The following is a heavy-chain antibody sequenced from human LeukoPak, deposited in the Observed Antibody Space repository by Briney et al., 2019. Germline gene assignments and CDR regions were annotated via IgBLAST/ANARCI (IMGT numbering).Heavy chain of an antibody. Sequence: GGSLRLSCAASGFTFSSYGMHWVRQAPGKGLEWVADIWYDGSNKYYADSVKGRFTISRDNSKNTLYLQMNSLRAEDTAVYYCAKDLGSSWPDSSEYYFDYWGQGTLVTVSS. V-gene: IGHV3-33*06. CDR3: AKDLGSSWPDSSEYYFDY. J-gene: IGHJ4*02. D-gene: IGHD6-13*01. CDR2: IWYDGSNK. CDR1: GFTFSSYG.